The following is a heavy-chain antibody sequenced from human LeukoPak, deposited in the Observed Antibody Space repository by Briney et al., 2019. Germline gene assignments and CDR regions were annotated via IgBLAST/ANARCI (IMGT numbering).Heavy chain of an antibody. V-gene: IGHV7-4-1*02. D-gene: IGHD5-24*01. CDR3: ARGGGRWLQTHPPIDY. Sequence: EASVKVSCKASGYTFTSYAMNWVRQAPGQGLEWMGWINTNTGNPTYAQGFTGRFVFSLDTSVSTAYLQISSLKAEDTAVYYCARGGGRWLQTHPPIDYWGQGTLVTVSS. CDR2: INTNTGNP. J-gene: IGHJ4*02. CDR1: GYTFTSYA.